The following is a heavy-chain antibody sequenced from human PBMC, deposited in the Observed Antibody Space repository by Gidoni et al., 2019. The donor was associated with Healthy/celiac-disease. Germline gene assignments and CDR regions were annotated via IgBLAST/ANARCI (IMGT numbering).Heavy chain of an antibody. D-gene: IGHD2-2*01. V-gene: IGHV1-8*01. Sequence: QVQLAQSGAEVKKPGASVKVSCKASGYTFTSYDINWVRQATGQGLEWMGWMNPNSGNTGYAQKFQGRVTMTRNTAISTAYMELSSLRSEDTAVYYCARGKYCSSTSCYENWFDPWGQGTLVTVSS. J-gene: IGHJ5*02. CDR3: ARGKYCSSTSCYENWFDP. CDR1: GYTFTSYD. CDR2: MNPNSGNT.